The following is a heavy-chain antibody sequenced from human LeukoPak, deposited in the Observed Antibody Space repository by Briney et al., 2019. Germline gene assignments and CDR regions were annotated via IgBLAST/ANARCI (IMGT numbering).Heavy chain of an antibody. Sequence: SETLSLTCTLSGGSISIYRWSWIRQPAGKGLEWMGRIDTSGNTNYNPSLNGRVTISIDTSKNQFSLKLTSVTAADTAMYYCARGWTLKTPLGRVAGTSSRRGRYFDYWGQGNLVTVSS. V-gene: IGHV4-4*07. CDR2: IDTSGNT. J-gene: IGHJ4*01. D-gene: IGHD6-19*01. CDR3: ARGWTLKTPLGRVAGTSSRRGRYFDY. CDR1: GGSISIYR.